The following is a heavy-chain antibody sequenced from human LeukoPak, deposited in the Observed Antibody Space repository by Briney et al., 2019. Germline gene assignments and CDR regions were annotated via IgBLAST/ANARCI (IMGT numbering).Heavy chain of an antibody. CDR2: ISSGGKT. CDR3: AKETQDEIITVAGTY. J-gene: IGHJ4*02. D-gene: IGHD6-19*01. CDR1: GLTFSHYA. Sequence: GGSLRLSCAASGLTFSHYAMSWVRQAPGKGLEWVAAISSGGKTYYADSVKGRFTISRDNSKNTLYLQMNSLRAEDTAVYYCAKETQDEIITVAGTYWGQGTLVTVSS. V-gene: IGHV3-23*01.